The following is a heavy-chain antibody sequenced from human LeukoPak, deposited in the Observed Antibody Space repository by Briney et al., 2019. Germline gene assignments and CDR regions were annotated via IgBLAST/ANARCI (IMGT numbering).Heavy chain of an antibody. V-gene: IGHV4-34*01. CDR3: ASPGSGSYYRNYYYGMDV. Sequence: SETLSLTCAVYGESFSGYYWSWIRQPPGKGLEWIGELNHSGSTNYNPSLKSRVTISVDTSKNQFSLKLSSVAAADTAVYYCASPGSGSYYRNYYYGMDVWGKGTTVTVSS. D-gene: IGHD3-10*01. CDR2: LNHSGST. J-gene: IGHJ6*04. CDR1: GESFSGYY.